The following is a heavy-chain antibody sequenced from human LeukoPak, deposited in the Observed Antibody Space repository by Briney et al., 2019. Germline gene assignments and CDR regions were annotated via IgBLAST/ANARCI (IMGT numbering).Heavy chain of an antibody. CDR2: MNPNSGNT. D-gene: IGHD5-18*01. CDR1: GYTFTSYD. Sequence: ASVNVSCKASGYTFTSYDINWVRQATGQGLEWMGWMNPNSGNTGYAQKFQGRVTITRNTSISTAYMELSSLRSEDTAVYYCARGFIVDTAPEYYYYYYMDVWGKGTTVTVSS. V-gene: IGHV1-8*03. CDR3: ARGFIVDTAPEYYYYYYMDV. J-gene: IGHJ6*03.